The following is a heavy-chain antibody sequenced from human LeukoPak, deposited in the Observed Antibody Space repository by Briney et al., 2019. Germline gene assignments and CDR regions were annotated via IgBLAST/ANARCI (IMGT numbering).Heavy chain of an antibody. CDR2: IYYSGST. D-gene: IGHD6-19*01. J-gene: IGHJ3*02. CDR3: ARRDPVADPIDAFDI. V-gene: IGHV4-30-4*08. Sequence: SETLSLTCTVSGGSISSGGYYWSWIRQPPGKGLEWIGYIYYSGSTYYNPSLKSRVTISVDTSKNQFSLKLSSVTAADTAVYYCARRDPVADPIDAFDIWGQGTMVTVSS. CDR1: GGSISSGGYY.